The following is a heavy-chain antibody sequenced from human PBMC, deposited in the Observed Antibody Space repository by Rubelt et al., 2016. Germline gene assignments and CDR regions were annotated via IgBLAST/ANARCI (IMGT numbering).Heavy chain of an antibody. D-gene: IGHD4-11*01. Sequence: QLQLQESGPGLVKPSETLSLSCSVSGDSITNIRFCWGWIRQPPGKGLDWIGSFCSGVATYYRASLKSRVTISGDTSKNQVSLKLSSVTAADTALYYCARHQIIRDMTRGGWFDPWGQGTLVTVSS. CDR2: FCSGVAT. CDR3: ARHQIIRDMTRGGWFDP. J-gene: IGHJ5*02. V-gene: IGHV4-39*01. CDR1: GDSITNIRFC.